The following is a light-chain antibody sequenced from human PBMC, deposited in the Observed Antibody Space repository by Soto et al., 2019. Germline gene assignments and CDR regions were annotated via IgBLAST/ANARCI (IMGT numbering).Light chain of an antibody. CDR3: QYLNSFPLS. V-gene: IGKV1-9*01. J-gene: IGKJ4*01. Sequence: DIQLTQSPASLSASVGDRVTITCRASQGISSYLAWYQQKPGKDPKLLIYLASTLQSGVPSRFSGSGSGTDFSLTISSLQPEDVATYYCQYLNSFPLSFGGGAKVEIK. CDR1: QGISSY. CDR2: LAS.